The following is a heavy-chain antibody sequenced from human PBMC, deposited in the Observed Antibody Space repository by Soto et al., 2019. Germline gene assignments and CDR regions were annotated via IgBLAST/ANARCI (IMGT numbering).Heavy chain of an antibody. Sequence: SETLSLTCTVSGGSLFGYYCTWIRQPAGGGLEWIGRINSDGNTNYSPSLKSRVTMSVDPSRKHFSLNLTSVTAADTASYFCARARRLENWFDPWGPGIQVTVSS. CDR2: INSDGNT. V-gene: IGHV4-4*07. J-gene: IGHJ5*02. CDR3: ARARRLENWFDP. CDR1: GGSLFGYY. D-gene: IGHD5-12*01.